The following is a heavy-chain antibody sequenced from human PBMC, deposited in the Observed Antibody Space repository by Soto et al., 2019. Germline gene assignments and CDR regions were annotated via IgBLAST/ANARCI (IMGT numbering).Heavy chain of an antibody. D-gene: IGHD2-21*02. Sequence: GGSLRLSCAASGFIFSSYAMSWVRQAPGKGLEWVSAISGSGVSTYYADSVKGRFTISRDNSKNTLYLQMNSLRAEDTAVYYCTKGVIYCGGDCYPREDAFDIWGQGTMVTVSS. CDR1: GFIFSSYA. J-gene: IGHJ3*02. V-gene: IGHV3-23*01. CDR3: TKGVIYCGGDCYPREDAFDI. CDR2: ISGSGVST.